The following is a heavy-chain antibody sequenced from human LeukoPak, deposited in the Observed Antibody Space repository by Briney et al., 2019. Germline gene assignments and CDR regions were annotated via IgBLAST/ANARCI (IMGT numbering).Heavy chain of an antibody. CDR3: ARDWHILSGRNCFDP. J-gene: IGHJ5*02. V-gene: IGHV1-2*02. Sequence: GASVKVSCKASGYTFTGYYMHWVRQATGQGLEWMGWMNPKNGFTGYAQKFQGRVTLTTDTSTSTAYMELRSLTSDDTAMYFCARDWHILSGRNCFDPWGQGTLVTVSS. CDR2: MNPKNGFT. D-gene: IGHD3-9*01. CDR1: GYTFTGYY.